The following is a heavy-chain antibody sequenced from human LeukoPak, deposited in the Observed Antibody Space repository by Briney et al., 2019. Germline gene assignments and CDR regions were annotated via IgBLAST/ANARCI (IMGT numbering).Heavy chain of an antibody. V-gene: IGHV3-21*01. D-gene: IGHD6-13*01. CDR1: GFTFSSYS. J-gene: IGHJ4*02. CDR3: ARDKGIAAAGLFGY. Sequence: GGSPRLSCAASGFTFSSYSMNWVRQAPGKGLEWVSSISSSSSYIYYADSVKGRFTISRDNAKNSLYLQMNSLRAEDTAVYYCARDKGIAAAGLFGYWGRGTLVTVSS. CDR2: ISSSSSYI.